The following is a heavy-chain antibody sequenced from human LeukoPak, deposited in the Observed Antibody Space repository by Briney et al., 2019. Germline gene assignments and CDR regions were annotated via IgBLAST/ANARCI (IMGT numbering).Heavy chain of an antibody. CDR3: ARPQGGRQLWLHFDY. CDR2: ISYDGNNK. D-gene: IGHD5-18*01. Sequence: GGSLRLSCAPSGFTFSNYAIRWVRQAPGKGLEWVAVISYDGNNKYYADSVKGRFTISRDNSKNTLYLQMNSLRAEDTAVYYCARPQGGRQLWLHFDYWGQGTLVTVSS. V-gene: IGHV3-30-3*01. J-gene: IGHJ4*02. CDR1: GFTFSNYA.